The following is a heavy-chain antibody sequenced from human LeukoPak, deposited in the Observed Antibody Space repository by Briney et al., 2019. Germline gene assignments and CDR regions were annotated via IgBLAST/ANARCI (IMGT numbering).Heavy chain of an antibody. V-gene: IGHV4-39*01. CDR3: ARQRSRGIAAADLDY. D-gene: IGHD6-13*01. CDR1: GGSISSGDYY. CDR2: IFHSGIT. J-gene: IGHJ4*02. Sequence: SETLSLTCTASGGSISSGDYYWGWIRQPPGKGLEWIGSIFHSGITFYNPSLKSRVTMSVDTSKNQFSLKLRSVTAADTAVYYCARQRSRGIAAADLDYWGQGTLVTVSS.